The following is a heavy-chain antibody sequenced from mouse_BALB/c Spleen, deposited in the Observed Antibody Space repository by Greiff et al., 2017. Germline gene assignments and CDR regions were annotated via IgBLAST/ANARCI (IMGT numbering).Heavy chain of an antibody. D-gene: IGHD2-10*02. V-gene: IGHV3-6*02. J-gene: IGHJ2*01. CDR2: ISYDGSN. CDR3: ARGLYGIDY. Sequence: EVQLVESGPGLVKPSQSLSLTCSVTGYSITSGYYWNWIRQFPGNKLEWMGYISYDGSNNYNPSLKNRISITRDTSKNQFFLKLNSVTTEDTATYYCARGLYGIDYWGQGTTLTVSS. CDR1: GYSITSGYY.